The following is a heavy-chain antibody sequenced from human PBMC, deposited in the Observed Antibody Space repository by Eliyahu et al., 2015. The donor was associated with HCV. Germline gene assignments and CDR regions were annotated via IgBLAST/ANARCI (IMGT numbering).Heavy chain of an antibody. D-gene: IGHD3-3*01. CDR1: GXSISSGGYY. CDR2: IYYSGST. J-gene: IGHJ5*02. V-gene: IGHV4-31*03. CDR3: VRVARRERFLEGGASDWFDP. Sequence: QVQLQESGPGLVKPSQTLSLTCTVSGXSISSGGYYWSWIRQHPGKGLEXIGYIYYSGSTYYNPSLKSRVTISVDTSKNQFSLKLSSVTAADTAVYYCVRVARRERFLEGGASDWFDPWGQGTLVTVSS.